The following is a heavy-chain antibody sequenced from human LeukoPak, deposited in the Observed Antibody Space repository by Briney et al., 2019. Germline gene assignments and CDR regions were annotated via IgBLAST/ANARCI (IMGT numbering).Heavy chain of an antibody. J-gene: IGHJ4*02. CDR2: IYYSGST. D-gene: IGHD2-2*01. CDR1: GGSISTYY. V-gene: IGHV4-59*08. CDR3: VRCGSSTSCPLNY. Sequence: SETLSLTCTVSGGSISTYYWSWIRQPPGKGLEWIGYIYYSGSTNYSPSLKSRVTISVDTSKNQFSLKLSSVTAADTAVYYCVRCGSSTSCPLNYWGQGTLVTVSS.